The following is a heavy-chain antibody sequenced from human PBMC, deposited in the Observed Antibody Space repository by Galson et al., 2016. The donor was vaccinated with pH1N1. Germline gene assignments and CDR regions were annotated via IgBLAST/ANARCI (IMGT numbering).Heavy chain of an antibody. D-gene: IGHD3-3*01. CDR3: ARESLEWLIISGHRVELNWFDS. CDR2: VSGAGTT. J-gene: IGHJ5*01. V-gene: IGHV4-61*02. CDR1: GGSISSDSDY. Sequence: LSLTCTVSGGSISSDSDYWTWIRQPAGKGLEWIGRVSGAGTTNYNPSLKSRVTISIDTSKNQFSLKMASVTAADTAVYSCARESLEWLIISGHRVELNWFDSWGQGTLVTVSS.